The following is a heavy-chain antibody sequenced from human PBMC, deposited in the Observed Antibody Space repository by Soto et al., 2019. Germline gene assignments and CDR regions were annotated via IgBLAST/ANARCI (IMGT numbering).Heavy chain of an antibody. J-gene: IGHJ5*02. CDR1: SGSISSSNW. CDR2: ISHSGAT. CDR3: ARGEGFYDFLSGNTWFDP. Sequence: SETLSLTCAVTSGSISSSNWWSWVRQPPGKGLEWIGEISHSGATNYNPSLKSRITMSLDKSNNQFSLNVSSVTAADTAVYYCARGEGFYDFLSGNTWFDPWGQGTLVTVSS. V-gene: IGHV4-4*02. D-gene: IGHD3-3*01.